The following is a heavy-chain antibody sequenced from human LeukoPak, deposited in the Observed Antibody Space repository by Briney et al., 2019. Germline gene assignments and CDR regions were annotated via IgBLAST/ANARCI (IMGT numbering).Heavy chain of an antibody. Sequence: GGSLRLSCAASGFTFSSYSMNWVRQAPGKGLEWVSYISSSSSTIYHADSVKGRFTISRDDAKNTLDLQMNSLRDEGTAVYYCAREGDSSGPSVGLDYWGQGTLVTVSS. CDR1: GFTFSSYS. J-gene: IGHJ4*02. CDR3: AREGDSSGPSVGLDY. V-gene: IGHV3-48*02. D-gene: IGHD3-22*01. CDR2: ISSSSSTI.